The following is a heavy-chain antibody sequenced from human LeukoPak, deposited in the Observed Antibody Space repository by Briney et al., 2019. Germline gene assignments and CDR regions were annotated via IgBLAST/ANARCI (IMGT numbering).Heavy chain of an antibody. CDR2: IIPASGVT. D-gene: IGHD1-26*01. CDR3: ARSRWELDADY. V-gene: IGHV1-2*02. Sequence: ASVKVSCKASGYSFATKYMHWVRQAHGQGLEWMGWIIPASGVTHYAQKFQGRVTMSRDTSITTAYMELTGLIADDTVIYYCARSRWELDADYWGQGTLVTVSS. J-gene: IGHJ4*02. CDR1: GYSFATKY.